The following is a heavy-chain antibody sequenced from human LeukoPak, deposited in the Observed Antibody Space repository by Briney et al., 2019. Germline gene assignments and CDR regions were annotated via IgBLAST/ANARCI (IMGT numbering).Heavy chain of an antibody. Sequence: GGSLRLSCAASGFTFSSYAMSWVRQAPGKGLEWVSAISGSGGSTYYADSVKGRFTISRDNSKSTLYLQMNSLRAEDTAVYYCAKDRSDYSLYWYFDLWGRGTLVTVSS. CDR1: GFTFSSYA. CDR2: ISGSGGST. D-gene: IGHD4-11*01. J-gene: IGHJ2*01. CDR3: AKDRSDYSLYWYFDL. V-gene: IGHV3-23*01.